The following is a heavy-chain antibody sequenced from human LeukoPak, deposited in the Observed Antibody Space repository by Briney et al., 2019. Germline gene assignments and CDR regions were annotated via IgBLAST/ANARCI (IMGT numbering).Heavy chain of an antibody. CDR1: NYSISSGYF. CDR2: IYHSGST. V-gene: IGHV4-38-2*02. D-gene: IGHD3-22*01. CDR3: ARVERPGGYDTSGYFSWGEYYCMDV. J-gene: IGHJ6*03. Sequence: SETLSLTCIVSNYSISSGYFWGWIRQPPGKGLEWIGSIYHSGSTYHNPSLKSRVTISVDTSKNQFSLKLSSVTAADTAVYYCARVERPGGYDTSGYFSWGEYYCMDVWGKGTTVTVSS.